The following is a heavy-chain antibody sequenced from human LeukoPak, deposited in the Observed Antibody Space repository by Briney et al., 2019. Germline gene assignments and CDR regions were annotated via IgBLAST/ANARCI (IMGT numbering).Heavy chain of an antibody. D-gene: IGHD3-10*01. CDR2: IYYSGST. CDR3: ARESITMVRGVH. CDR1: GGSISSSSYY. J-gene: IGHJ4*02. V-gene: IGHV4-39*07. Sequence: SETLSLTCTVSGGSISSSSYYWGWIRQPPGKGLEWIGSIYYSGSTYYNPSLKSRVTISVDTSKNQFSLKLSSVTAADTAVYYCARESITMVRGVHWGQGTLVTVSS.